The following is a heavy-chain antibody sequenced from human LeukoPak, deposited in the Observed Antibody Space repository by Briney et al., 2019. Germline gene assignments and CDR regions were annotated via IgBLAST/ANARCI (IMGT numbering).Heavy chain of an antibody. CDR2: INSDGSST. CDR3: AREPYGDYLLDY. Sequence: GGSLRLSCAAYGFTYSSYWMHWVRQAPGKGLEWVSRINSDGSSTSYADSVKGRFTISRDNAKNTLYLQMNSLRAEDTAVYYCAREPYGDYLLDYWGQGALVTVSS. D-gene: IGHD4-17*01. J-gene: IGHJ4*02. CDR1: GFTYSSYW. V-gene: IGHV3-74*01.